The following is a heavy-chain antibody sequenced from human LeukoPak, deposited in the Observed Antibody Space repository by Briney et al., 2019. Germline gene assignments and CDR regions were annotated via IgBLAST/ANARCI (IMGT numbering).Heavy chain of an antibody. V-gene: IGHV3-74*01. D-gene: IGHD3-22*01. Sequence: GGSLRLSCAASGFTFSSYWMQWVRQVPGKGLVWVSRINSDGSSTTYADSVKGRFTISRDNAKNTLFLQMNSLRAEDTAVYYCARETDSSGYYADYWGQGTLVTASS. CDR1: GFTFSSYW. CDR3: ARETDSSGYYADY. CDR2: INSDGSST. J-gene: IGHJ4*02.